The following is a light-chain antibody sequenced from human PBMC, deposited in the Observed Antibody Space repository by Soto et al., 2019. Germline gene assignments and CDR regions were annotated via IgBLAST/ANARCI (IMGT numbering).Light chain of an antibody. Sequence: QSVLTQSPSASATPGQRVTISCSGSRSNIGTYTVNWYQQLPGTAPTLLIYLNTQRPSGVPNRFSGSKSGTSASLAISGLQSEDEAEYYCAAWDGSLSAVLFGGGTKVTVL. V-gene: IGLV1-44*01. CDR3: AAWDGSLSAVL. CDR2: LNT. CDR1: RSNIGTYT. J-gene: IGLJ2*01.